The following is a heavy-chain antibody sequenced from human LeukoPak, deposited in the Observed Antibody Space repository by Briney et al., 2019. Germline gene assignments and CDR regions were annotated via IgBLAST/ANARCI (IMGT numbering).Heavy chain of an antibody. Sequence: SSQTLSLTCTVSGGSISSGSYYWSWIRQPAGKGLEWIGRIYTSGSTNYNPSLKSRVTISVDTSKNQFSLKLSSVTAADTAVYYCARVPTNSYGYALFFDHWGQGTLVTVSS. CDR2: IYTSGST. V-gene: IGHV4-61*02. D-gene: IGHD5-18*01. CDR1: GGSISSGSYY. CDR3: ARVPTNSYGYALFFDH. J-gene: IGHJ4*02.